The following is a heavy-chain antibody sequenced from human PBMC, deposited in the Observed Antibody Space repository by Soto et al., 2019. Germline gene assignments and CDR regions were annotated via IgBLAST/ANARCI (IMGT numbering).Heavy chain of an antibody. V-gene: IGHV6-1*01. Sequence: SHTLSLTCAISGDSVSSNSAAWNWIRQSPPRGLEWLGRTYYRSKWYNDYAVSVKSRITINPDTSKNQFSLQLNSVTPEDTAVYYCARASGEYSGYRRPVNAFDIWGQGKMVTVS. J-gene: IGHJ3*02. CDR2: TYYRSKWYN. D-gene: IGHD5-12*01. CDR1: GDSVSSNSAA. CDR3: ARASGEYSGYRRPVNAFDI.